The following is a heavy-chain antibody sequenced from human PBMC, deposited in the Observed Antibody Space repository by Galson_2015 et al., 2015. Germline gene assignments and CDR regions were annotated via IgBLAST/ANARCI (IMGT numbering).Heavy chain of an antibody. CDR1: GFTFSNAW. Sequence: SLRLSCAASGFTFSNAWMSWVRQAPGKGLEWVGRIKSKTDGGTTDYDEPVKGRFTISRDDSKKTLYLQMNSLKTEDTAIYYSTTGLMTMASTYYFDYWGQGTLVTVSS. CDR3: TTGLMTMASTYYFDY. V-gene: IGHV3-15*01. CDR2: IKSKTDGGTT. J-gene: IGHJ4*02. D-gene: IGHD4/OR15-4a*01.